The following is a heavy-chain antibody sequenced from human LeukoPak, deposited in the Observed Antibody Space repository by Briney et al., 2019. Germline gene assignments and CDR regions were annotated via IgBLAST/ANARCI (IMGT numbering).Heavy chain of an antibody. CDR1: GFTFSSYA. Sequence: PGGSLRLSCAASGFTFSSYAMSWVRPAPGKGLEWVSAISGSGGSTYYADSVKGRFTISRDNSKNTLYLQMNSLRAEDTDVYYCAKRGRGNKDSVVVVAATHWNAFDIWGQGTMVTVSS. CDR3: AKRGRGNKDSVVVVAATHWNAFDI. D-gene: IGHD2-15*01. J-gene: IGHJ3*02. V-gene: IGHV3-23*01. CDR2: ISGSGGST.